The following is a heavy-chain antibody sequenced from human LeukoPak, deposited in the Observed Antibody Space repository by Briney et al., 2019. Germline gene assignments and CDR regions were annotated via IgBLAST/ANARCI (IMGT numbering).Heavy chain of an antibody. D-gene: IGHD3-16*02. CDR1: GDTVNTRRYY. V-gene: IGHV4-39*01. CDR2: IYHSGST. J-gene: IGHJ4*02. Sequence: SETLSLTCPVSGDTVNTRRYYWGWIRQPPGKGLEWIGSIYHSGSTYYEPSLRSRVTISIDTSRNQFSLNLTSVTTADTALYFCARRDIVKGGFDYWGQGTLATVSS. CDR3: ARRDIVKGGFDY.